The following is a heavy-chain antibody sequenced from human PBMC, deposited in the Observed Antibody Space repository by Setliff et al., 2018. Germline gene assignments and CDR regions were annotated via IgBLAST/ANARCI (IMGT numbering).Heavy chain of an antibody. CDR1: GFTFSSFW. V-gene: IGHV3-7*01. CDR3: ARGRFYSDNPWVPPNSFDV. Sequence: PGGSLRLSCSASGFTFSSFWMAWVRQSPGRGLEWVANIDPDGIGKYYIDSVKGRFSISRDNSKNTLYLQMDSLRAEDTAVYYCARGRFYSDNPWVPPNSFDVWGQGTMVTVSS. CDR2: IDPDGIGK. J-gene: IGHJ3*01. D-gene: IGHD3-22*01.